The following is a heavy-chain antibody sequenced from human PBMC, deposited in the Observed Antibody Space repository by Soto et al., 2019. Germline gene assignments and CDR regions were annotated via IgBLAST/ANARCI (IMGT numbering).Heavy chain of an antibody. J-gene: IGHJ5*02. D-gene: IGHD2-15*01. CDR2: ISNGSNT. CDR1: GFTFSNYA. Sequence: GGSLRLSCAASGFTFSNYAMSWVRQAPGKGLKWVSTISNGSNTEVAESVRGRFTVFRDNSKNTIYLHMSSLRAEDSAIYFCARDFRPGLIVPTKSGFDPWGHGTPVTVSS. CDR3: ARDFRPGLIVPTKSGFDP. V-gene: IGHV3-23*01.